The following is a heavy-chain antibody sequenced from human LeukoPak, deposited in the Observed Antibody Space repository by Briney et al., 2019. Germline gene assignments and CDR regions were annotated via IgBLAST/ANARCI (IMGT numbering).Heavy chain of an antibody. V-gene: IGHV1-69*04. Sequence: SVKVSCKASGGTFSSCAISWVRQAPGQGLEWMGRIIPILGIANYAQKFQGRVTITADKSTSTAYMELSSLRSEDTAVYYCARGVGSGWGSSPFNWGQGTLVTVSS. CDR1: GGTFSSCA. J-gene: IGHJ4*02. CDR2: IIPILGIA. D-gene: IGHD6-19*01. CDR3: ARGVGSGWGSSPFN.